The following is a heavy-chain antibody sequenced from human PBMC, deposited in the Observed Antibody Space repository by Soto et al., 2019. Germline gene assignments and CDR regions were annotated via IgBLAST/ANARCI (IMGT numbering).Heavy chain of an antibody. V-gene: IGHV4-31*03. D-gene: IGHD1-1*01. CDR1: GGSISSGGYY. Sequence: PSETLSLTCTVSGGSISSGGYYWSWIRQHPGKGLEWIGYIYYSGSTYYTPSLKSRVTISVDTSKNQFSLKLSSVTAADTAVYYCASVTYTDYGMDVWGQGSTVTVSS. J-gene: IGHJ6*02. CDR3: ASVTYTDYGMDV. CDR2: IYYSGST.